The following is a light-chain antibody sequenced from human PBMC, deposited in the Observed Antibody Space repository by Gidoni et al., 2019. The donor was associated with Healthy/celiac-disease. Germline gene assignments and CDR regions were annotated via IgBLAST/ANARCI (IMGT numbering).Light chain of an antibody. CDR2: KAS. V-gene: IGKV1-5*03. CDR1: QSISSW. J-gene: IGKJ2*01. Sequence: ITCRASQSISSWLAWYQQKPGKAPKLLIFKASSLESGVPSRFSGSGSGTEFTLTISSLQPDDFATYYCQQYNSYPYTFGQGTKLEIK. CDR3: QQYNSYPYT.